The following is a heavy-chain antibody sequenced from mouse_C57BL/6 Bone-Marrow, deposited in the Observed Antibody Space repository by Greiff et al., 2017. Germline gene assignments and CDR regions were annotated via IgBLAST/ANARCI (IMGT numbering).Heavy chain of an antibody. Sequence: VQLQQPGAELVMPGASVKLSCKASGYTFTSYWMHWVKQRPGQGLEWIGEIDPSDSYTNSNQKFKGKYTLTVDKSSSTAYMQLSSLTSVDSAVYYCAREGYGSSFDYWGQGTTLTVSS. J-gene: IGHJ2*01. CDR1: GYTFTSYW. CDR3: AREGYGSSFDY. D-gene: IGHD1-1*01. CDR2: IDPSDSYT. V-gene: IGHV1-69*01.